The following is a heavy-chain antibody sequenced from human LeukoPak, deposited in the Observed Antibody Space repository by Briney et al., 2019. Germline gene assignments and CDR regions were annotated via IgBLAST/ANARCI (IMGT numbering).Heavy chain of an antibody. D-gene: IGHD1-26*01. CDR1: GFTFSSYA. Sequence: GGSLRLSCAASGFTFSSYAMHWVRQAPGKGLEWVAVISYDGSNKYYADSVKGRFTISRDNSKNTLYLQMNSLRAEDTAVYYCARSIVGGSEDYFDYWGQGTLVTVSS. V-gene: IGHV3-30-3*01. CDR3: ARSIVGGSEDYFDY. CDR2: ISYDGSNK. J-gene: IGHJ4*02.